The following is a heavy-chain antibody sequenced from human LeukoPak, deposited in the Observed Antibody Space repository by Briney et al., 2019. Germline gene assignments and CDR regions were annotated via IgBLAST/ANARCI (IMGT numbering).Heavy chain of an antibody. D-gene: IGHD2-2*02. Sequence: GASVKVSCKASDYTFTSYGISWVRQAPGQGLEWMGWISAYNGNRNYVQKLQGRVTMTTDTSTSTAYMELRSLRSDDTAVYYCARVKALYCSSTSCYRGAFDIWGQGTMVTVSS. CDR2: ISAYNGNR. V-gene: IGHV1-18*01. CDR3: ARVKALYCSSTSCYRGAFDI. J-gene: IGHJ3*02. CDR1: DYTFTSYG.